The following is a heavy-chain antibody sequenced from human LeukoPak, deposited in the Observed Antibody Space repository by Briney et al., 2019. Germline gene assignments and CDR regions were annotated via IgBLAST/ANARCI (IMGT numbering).Heavy chain of an antibody. J-gene: IGHJ4*02. CDR3: ARSAQTVTTFPLDY. Sequence: SETLSLTCTVSGASISSDYWSWIRQPAGRGLEWIGRVYPTGSTNFSPSLKSRVTMSIDTSKNQFSLNLSSVTAADTAVYYCARSAQTVTTFPLDYWGQGTLVTVSS. CDR2: VYPTGST. D-gene: IGHD4-17*01. V-gene: IGHV4-4*07. CDR1: GASISSDY.